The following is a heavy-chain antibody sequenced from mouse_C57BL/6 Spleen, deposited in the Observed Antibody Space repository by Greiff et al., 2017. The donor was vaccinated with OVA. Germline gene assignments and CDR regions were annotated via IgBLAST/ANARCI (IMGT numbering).Heavy chain of an antibody. J-gene: IGHJ4*01. CDR2: INPGSGGT. CDR1: GSAFTNYL. CDR3: ARDDTTVVAHYYAMDD. D-gene: IGHD1-1*01. V-gene: IGHV1-54*01. Sequence: QVQLQQSGAELVRPGTSVKVSCKASGSAFTNYLLAWVKQRPVQGLEWLGVINPGSGGTNYNEKFKGNAPLTAYQSSSPAYMQLRSLTSENSVVYFYARDDTTVVAHYYAMDDWGQGTSVTVSS.